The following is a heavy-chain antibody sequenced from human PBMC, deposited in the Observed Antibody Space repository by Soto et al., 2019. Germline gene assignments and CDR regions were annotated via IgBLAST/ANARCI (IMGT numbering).Heavy chain of an antibody. CDR2: MYYSGRT. CDR1: GGSISSYY. V-gene: IGHV4-59*01. CDR3: ARYGYSSYFHY. J-gene: IGHJ4*01. D-gene: IGHD6-13*01. Sequence: PSETLSLTCTVSGGSISSYYWSWIRQPPGRGLEWIGYMYYSGRTNYNPSLKSRVTISVDTSKNQFSLKLSSVTAADAAVYYCARYGYSSYFHYWGNGTIVTX.